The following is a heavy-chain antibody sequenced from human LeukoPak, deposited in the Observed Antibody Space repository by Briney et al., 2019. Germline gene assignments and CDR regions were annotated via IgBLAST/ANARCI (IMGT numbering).Heavy chain of an antibody. V-gene: IGHV3-30*18. Sequence: GRSLRLPCAASGFTFSSYGMHWVRQAPGKGLEWVAVISYDGSNKYYADSVKGRFTISRDNSKNTLYLQMNSLRAEDTAVYYCAKESSGWYGGYFDYWGQGTLVTVSS. CDR3: AKESSGWYGGYFDY. J-gene: IGHJ4*02. CDR2: ISYDGSNK. CDR1: GFTFSSYG. D-gene: IGHD6-19*01.